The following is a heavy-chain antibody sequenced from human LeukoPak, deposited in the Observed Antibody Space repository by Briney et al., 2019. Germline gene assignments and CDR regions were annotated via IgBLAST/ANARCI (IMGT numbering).Heavy chain of an antibody. CDR1: GGSISSYY. V-gene: IGHV4-4*07. CDR2: IYTSGST. J-gene: IGHJ4*02. D-gene: IGHD3-22*01. Sequence: SETLSLTCTVSGGSISSYYWSWIRQPAGKGLEWIGRIYTSGSTNYHPSLKSRVTMSVDTSKNQFSLKLSSVTAADTAVYYCARERWDYYDSSGYYQLDYWGQGTLVTVSS. CDR3: ARERWDYYDSSGYYQLDY.